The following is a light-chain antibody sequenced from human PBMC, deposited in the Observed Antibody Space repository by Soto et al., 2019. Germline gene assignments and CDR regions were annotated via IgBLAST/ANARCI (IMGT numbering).Light chain of an antibody. CDR1: SSDVGGYKY. CDR2: DVS. V-gene: IGLV2-14*01. CDR3: SSYTRSSTRV. J-gene: IGLJ1*01. Sequence: QSVLTQPASVSGSPGQSITISCTGTSSDVGGYKYVSWYQQHPGEDPKLMIYDVSNRPSEVSNRFSGSKSGNTAYLTISGLQAEDEADYYCSSYTRSSTRVFGTGSKLTVL.